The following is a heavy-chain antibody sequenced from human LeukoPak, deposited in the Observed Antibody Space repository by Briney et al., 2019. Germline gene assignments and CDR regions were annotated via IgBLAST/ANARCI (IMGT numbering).Heavy chain of an antibody. D-gene: IGHD2-15*01. V-gene: IGHV4-59*08. J-gene: IGHJ6*03. Sequence: SETLSLTCTVSCGSISSYYWRWIRQPPGKGLEWIGYIYYSGSTNYNPSLKSRVTISVDTSKNQFSLKLSSVTAADTAVYYCARSFRSEYYYYYYMDVWGKGTTVTVSS. CDR3: ARSFRSEYYYYYYMDV. CDR1: CGSISSYY. CDR2: IYYSGST.